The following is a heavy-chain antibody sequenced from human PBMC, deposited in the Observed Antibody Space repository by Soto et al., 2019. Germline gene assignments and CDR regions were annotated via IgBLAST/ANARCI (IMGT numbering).Heavy chain of an antibody. V-gene: IGHV1-8*01. J-gene: IGHJ2*01. CDR2: MNPNSGNT. Sequence: QVQLVQSGAEVKKPGASVKVSCKASGYTFTSYDINWVRQATGQGLEWMGWMNPNSGNTGYAQKCQGRVTMTSNTSISTAYMELSRLKAEDTAVYYCVRRGFSSSWGYWYFDLWGRGTLVTVSS. CDR1: GYTFTSYD. D-gene: IGHD6-13*01. CDR3: VRRGFSSSWGYWYFDL.